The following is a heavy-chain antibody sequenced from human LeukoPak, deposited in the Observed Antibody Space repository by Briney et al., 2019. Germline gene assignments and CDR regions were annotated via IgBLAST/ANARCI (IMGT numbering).Heavy chain of an antibody. V-gene: IGHV4-59*12. J-gene: IGHJ4*02. D-gene: IGHD6-19*01. CDR2: IYYSGST. CDR3: ARDPSDSSRDY. CDR1: GGSISSYY. Sequence: SETLSLTCTVSGGSISSYYWSWIRQPPGKGLEWIGYIYYSGSTNYNPSLKSRVTISVDTSKNQFSLKLSSVTAADTAVYYCARDPSDSSRDYWGQGTLVTVSS.